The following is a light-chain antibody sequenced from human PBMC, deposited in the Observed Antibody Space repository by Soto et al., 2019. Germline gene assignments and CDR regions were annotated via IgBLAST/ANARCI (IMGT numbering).Light chain of an antibody. J-gene: IGLJ2*01. CDR3: QVWDRSSDVV. CDR1: SSNFGAGYD. V-gene: IGLV1-40*01. CDR2: ANS. Sequence: QLVLTQPPSVSGAPGQRITISCTGSSSNFGAGYDVHWYQQLPGTAPKLLIYANSNRPSGVPDRFSGSKSGTSASLAITGLQAEDEADYYCQVWDRSSDVVFGGGTKLTVL.